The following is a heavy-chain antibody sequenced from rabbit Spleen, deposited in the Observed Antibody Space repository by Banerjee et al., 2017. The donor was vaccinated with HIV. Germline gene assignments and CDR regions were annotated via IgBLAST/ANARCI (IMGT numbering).Heavy chain of an antibody. CDR2: VTAGVSFTP. Sequence: QSLEESGGDLVKPGASLTLTCTASGFSFTYIDYLCWVRQPPGKGPEWIACVTAGVSFTPYYATWAKGRFTISKTSSTTMTLQMTSLTAADTATYFCARDTSSSFSSYGMDLWGPGTLVTVS. V-gene: IGHV1S40*01. CDR1: GFSFTYIDY. CDR3: ARDTSSSFSSYGMDL. D-gene: IGHD1-1*01. J-gene: IGHJ6*01.